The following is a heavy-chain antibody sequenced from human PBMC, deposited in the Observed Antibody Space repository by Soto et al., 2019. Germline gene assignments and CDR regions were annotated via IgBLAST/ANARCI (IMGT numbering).Heavy chain of an antibody. CDR2: ISYDGSNK. D-gene: IGHD4-17*01. J-gene: IGHJ6*02. Sequence: PGGSLRLSCAASGFTFSSYAMHWVRQAPGKGPEWVAVISYDGSNKYYADSVKGRFTISRDNSKNTLYLQMNSLRAEDTAVYYCAREGGGDYGDYDPLLYGMDVWGQGTTVTVSS. V-gene: IGHV3-30-3*01. CDR1: GFTFSSYA. CDR3: AREGGGDYGDYDPLLYGMDV.